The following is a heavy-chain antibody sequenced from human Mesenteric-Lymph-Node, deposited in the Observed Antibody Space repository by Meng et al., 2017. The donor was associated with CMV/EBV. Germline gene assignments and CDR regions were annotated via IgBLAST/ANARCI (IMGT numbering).Heavy chain of an antibody. CDR2: INPNSGGT. D-gene: IGHD5-18*01. CDR3: AKGAGGVDTPLESYGGYYYYEMGV. CDR1: GYTFTGYY. V-gene: IGHV1-2*02. Sequence: ASVKVSCKASGYTFTGYYMHWVRQAPGQGLEWMGWINPNSGGTNYAQKFQGRVTMTRDTSISTAYMELSRLRSEDTAVYFCAKGAGGVDTPLESYGGYYYYEMGVWGQGTTVTVSS. J-gene: IGHJ6*02.